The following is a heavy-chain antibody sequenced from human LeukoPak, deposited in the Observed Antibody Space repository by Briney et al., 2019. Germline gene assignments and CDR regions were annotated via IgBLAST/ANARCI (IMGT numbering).Heavy chain of an antibody. J-gene: IGHJ6*03. CDR1: GYTFTSYC. CDR2: ISAYNGNT. CDR3: ARGPYNDDILTSSLYYYYYMDV. V-gene: IGHV1-18*01. D-gene: IGHD3-9*01. Sequence: ASVKVSCKASGYTFTSYCISWVRQAPGQGLEWMGWISAYNGNTNYAQKLQGRVTMTTDTSTSTAYMELRSLRSDDTAVYYWARGPYNDDILTSSLYYYYYMDVWGKGTTVTISS.